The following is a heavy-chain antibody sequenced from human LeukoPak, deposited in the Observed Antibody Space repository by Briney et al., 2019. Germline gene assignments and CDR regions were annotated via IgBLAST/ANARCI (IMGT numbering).Heavy chain of an antibody. V-gene: IGHV4-30-4*01. D-gene: IGHD3-9*01. Sequence: SETLSLTCTVSGGSISSGDYYWSWIRKPPGKGLEWIGYIYYSGSPYCNRSRKSRDTISEDTSQNEFSLKLSSVTAADTAVYNCAREAHTDYDILTSYYIPNWFNPWSQATLVTVSS. CDR1: GGSISSGDYY. J-gene: IGHJ5*02. CDR2: IYYSGSP. CDR3: AREAHTDYDILTSYYIPNWFNP.